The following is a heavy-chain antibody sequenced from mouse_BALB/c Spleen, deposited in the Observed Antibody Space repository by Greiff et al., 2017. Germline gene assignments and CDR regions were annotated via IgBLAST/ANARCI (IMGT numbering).Heavy chain of an antibody. CDR2: ISSGGSYT. Sequence: EVKLMESGGDLVKPGGSLKLSCAASGFTFSSYGMSWVRQTPDKRLEWVATISSGGSYTYYPDSVKGRFTISRDNAKNTLYLQMSSLKSEDTAMYYCARHYGKDWYFDVWGAGTTVTVSS. CDR3: ARHYGKDWYFDV. J-gene: IGHJ1*01. D-gene: IGHD2-1*01. V-gene: IGHV5-6*01. CDR1: GFTFSSYG.